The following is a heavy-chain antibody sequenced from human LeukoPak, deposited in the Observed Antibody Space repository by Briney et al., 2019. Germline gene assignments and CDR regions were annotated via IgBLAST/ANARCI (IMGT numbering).Heavy chain of an antibody. CDR2: ISGSGGST. V-gene: IGHV3-23*01. Sequence: PGGSLRLSCAASGFTFSSYAMSWVRQAPGKGLEWVSAISGSGGSTYYADSVKGRFTISRDNSKNTPYLQMNSLRAEDTAVYYCAKEDYYDSSGYYYVPGDFDYWGQGTLVTVSS. J-gene: IGHJ4*02. CDR3: AKEDYYDSSGYYYVPGDFDY. D-gene: IGHD3-22*01. CDR1: GFTFSSYA.